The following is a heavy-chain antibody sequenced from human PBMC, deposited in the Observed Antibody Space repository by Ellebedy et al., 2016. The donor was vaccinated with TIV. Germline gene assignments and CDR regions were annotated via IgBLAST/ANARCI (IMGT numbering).Heavy chain of an antibody. CDR1: GFLVSTHY. V-gene: IGHV3-53*01. Sequence: GESLKISCAASGFLVSTHYMSWVRQAPGKGLEWGSVFYAGECDEKYYADSVKGRFTISRDHSRNTVYLQMNTLRADDTAVYYCARRPTTSDGDWFFDLWGRGTLVTVSS. J-gene: IGHJ2*01. CDR2: FYAGECDEK. CDR3: ARRPTTSDGDWFFDL. D-gene: IGHD5-12*01.